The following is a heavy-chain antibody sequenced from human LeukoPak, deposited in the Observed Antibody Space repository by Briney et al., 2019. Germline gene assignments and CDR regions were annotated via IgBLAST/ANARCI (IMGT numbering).Heavy chain of an antibody. D-gene: IGHD3-22*01. CDR1: GFTVSSNY. CDR3: AKVTYYYDSSGADY. CDR2: IYSGGST. V-gene: IGHV3-66*01. Sequence: GGSLRLSCAASGFTVSSNYMSWVRQAPGKGLEWVSVIYSGGSTYYADSVKGRFTISRDNSKNTLYLQMNSLRAEDTAVYYCAKVTYYYDSSGADYWGQGTLVTVSS. J-gene: IGHJ4*02.